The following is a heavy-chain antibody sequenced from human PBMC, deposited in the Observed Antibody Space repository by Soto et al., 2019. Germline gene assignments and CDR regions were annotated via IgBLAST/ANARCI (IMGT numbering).Heavy chain of an antibody. CDR2: IYYSGST. J-gene: IGHJ5*02. D-gene: IGHD2-2*01. CDR3: GRVLVCSSTGSYSWWFDP. V-gene: IGHV4-59*01. Sequence: PSETLSLTCTVSGGSINSYYWSWIRQPPGKGLEWIGHIYYSGSTNYNPSLKSRVTISVDTSKNQFSLKLSSVTAADTAVYYCGRVLVCSSTGSYSWWFDPGGRETVLPVSS. CDR1: GGSINSYY.